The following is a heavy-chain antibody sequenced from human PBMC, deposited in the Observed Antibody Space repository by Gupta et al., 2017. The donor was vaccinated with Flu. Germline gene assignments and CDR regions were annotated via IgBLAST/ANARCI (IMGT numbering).Heavy chain of an antibody. CDR1: GNSFTAYE. D-gene: IGHD2-21*01. J-gene: IGHJ6*02. CDR2: MNPKNGNT. CDR3: ASRTIMVNQYYYGMDV. V-gene: IGHV1-8*01. Sequence: VQLVQSGAEVKKAGDSVRVSCKASGNSFTAYEISWVRQATGQGPEWMGWMNPKNGNTGYAQRFQGRVTMTRDRSTSTAYMDLRGLTSNDTAVYYCASRTIMVNQYYYGMDVWGQGTTITVSS.